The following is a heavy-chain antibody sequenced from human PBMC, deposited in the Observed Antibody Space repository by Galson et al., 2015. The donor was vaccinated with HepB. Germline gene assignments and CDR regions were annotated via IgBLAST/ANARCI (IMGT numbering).Heavy chain of an antibody. D-gene: IGHD6-13*01. CDR3: ARVKQQLSVLDY. V-gene: IGHV3-23*01. CDR2: IVKDGGDT. CDR1: GFPFSSYG. Sequence: SLLLSCAASGFPFSSYGMSWVRQAPGKGLEWVSTIVKDGGDTYFADSVCVRFTISRDNFKNTLYLQMSSLRADDTDIYYCARVKQQLSVLDYWGQGVLVTVSS. J-gene: IGHJ4*02.